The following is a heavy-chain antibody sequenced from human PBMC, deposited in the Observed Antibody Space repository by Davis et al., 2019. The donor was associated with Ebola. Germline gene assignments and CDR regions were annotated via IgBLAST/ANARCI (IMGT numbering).Heavy chain of an antibody. CDR1: VITFSSYA. D-gene: IGHD6-19*01. CDR2: ISGSGGST. Sequence: GESLKISCTDSVITFSSYAMTWVRQAPGKGLEWVSAISGSGGSTYYADSVKGRFTISRDNSKKTLYLQMNSLRAEDTAVYYCVKQSDTSGWNPLYAWLGAMDVWGKGTTVTVSS. V-gene: IGHV3-23*01. CDR3: VKQSDTSGWNPLYAWLGAMDV. J-gene: IGHJ6*04.